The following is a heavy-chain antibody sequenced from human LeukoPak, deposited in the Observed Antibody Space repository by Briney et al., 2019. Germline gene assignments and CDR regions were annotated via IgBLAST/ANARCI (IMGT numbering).Heavy chain of an antibody. CDR2: IRTKSNGETA. Sequence: GGSLRLSCTASGFTFGEDAMGWFRQAPGKGLEWVGFIRTKSNGETAEYAASVKGRFSISRDDSKSIAYLQMNSLKTEDTGVYFCARLIAVVVAASSYLDSWGQGTRVTVSS. V-gene: IGHV3-49*03. J-gene: IGHJ4*02. CDR3: ARLIAVVVAASSYLDS. CDR1: GFTFGEDA. D-gene: IGHD2-15*01.